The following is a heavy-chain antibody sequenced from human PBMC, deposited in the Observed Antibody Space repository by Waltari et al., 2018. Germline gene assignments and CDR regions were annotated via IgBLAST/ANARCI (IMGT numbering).Heavy chain of an antibody. CDR1: GFTFSSYW. CDR3: ARDSSLRYYFDY. CDR2: INQHGSET. V-gene: IGHV3-7*01. J-gene: IGHJ4*02. Sequence: EVQLVESGGGLVQPGGSLRLSCAASGFTFSSYWMSWVRQAPGKGLEWVVNINQHGSETYDVDSVEGRFTIARDNAKNSLYLQMNSLRVEDTAVYYCARDSSLRYYFDYWGQGTLVTVSS.